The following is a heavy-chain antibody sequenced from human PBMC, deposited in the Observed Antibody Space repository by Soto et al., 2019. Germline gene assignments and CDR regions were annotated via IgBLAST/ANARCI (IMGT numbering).Heavy chain of an antibody. D-gene: IGHD6-13*01. Sequence: PSETLSLTCTVSGGSVISGSYYFICIRQPPGKGLEWIGYIYYSGSTNYNPSLKSRVTISVDTSKNQFSLKLSSVTAADTAVYYCARTLYSSSSPLDYWGQGTLVTVSS. CDR3: ARTLYSSSSPLDY. J-gene: IGHJ4*02. V-gene: IGHV4-61*01. CDR1: GGSVISGSYY. CDR2: IYYSGST.